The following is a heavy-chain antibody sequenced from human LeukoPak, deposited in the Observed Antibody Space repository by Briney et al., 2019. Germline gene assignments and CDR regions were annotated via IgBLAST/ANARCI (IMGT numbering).Heavy chain of an antibody. CDR3: ARDESSSSSNYYYGMDV. CDR2: INPSSGGT. D-gene: IGHD6-6*01. V-gene: IGHV1-2*02. CDR1: GYTFTGYY. Sequence: ASVTVSCKASGYTFTGYYMHWVRQAPGQGLEWMGWINPSSGGTNYAQNFQGRVTMTRDTSISTAYMELSRLRSDDTAVYYCARDESSSSSNYYYGMDVWGQGTTVTVSS. J-gene: IGHJ6*02.